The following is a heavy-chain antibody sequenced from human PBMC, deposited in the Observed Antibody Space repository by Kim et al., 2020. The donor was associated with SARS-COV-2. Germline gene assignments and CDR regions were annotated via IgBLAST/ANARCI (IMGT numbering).Heavy chain of an antibody. CDR3: ASIVVAATGLCDY. D-gene: IGHD6-19*01. Sequence: NPSLKSRVTISVDTSKNQFSLKVSSVTAADTAVYYCASIVVAATGLCDYWGQGTLVTVSS. J-gene: IGHJ4*02. V-gene: IGHV4-34*01.